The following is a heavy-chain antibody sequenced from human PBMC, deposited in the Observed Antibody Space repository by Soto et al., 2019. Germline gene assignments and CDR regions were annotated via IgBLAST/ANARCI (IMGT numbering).Heavy chain of an antibody. V-gene: IGHV3-7*03. CDR1: GLTFRNDW. CDR2: INQDGSER. J-gene: IGHJ4*02. D-gene: IGHD4-17*01. Sequence: EMQLVESGGGLVQPGGALRLSCAGSGLTFRNDWLSWVRQAPGKGLEWVANINQDGSERYYVDSVRGRFTISRDNVENSLYLQLNSRSHEDTAVYYCAVYGYGVSAAAYWGQGTLVTVSS. CDR3: AVYGYGVSAAAY.